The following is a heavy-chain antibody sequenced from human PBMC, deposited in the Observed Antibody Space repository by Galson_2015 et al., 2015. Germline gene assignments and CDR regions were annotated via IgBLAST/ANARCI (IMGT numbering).Heavy chain of an antibody. CDR2: IYHSGST. CDR3: ARNPDPRYCSSTSCRRPFDY. V-gene: IGHV4-4*02. J-gene: IGHJ4*02. Sequence: SETLSLTCAVSGGSISSSNWWSWVRQPPGKGLGWIGEIYHSGSTNYNPSLKSRVTISVDKSKNQFSLKLSSVTAADTAVYYCARNPDPRYCSSTSCRRPFDYWGQGTLVTVSS. CDR1: GGSISSSNW. D-gene: IGHD2-2*01.